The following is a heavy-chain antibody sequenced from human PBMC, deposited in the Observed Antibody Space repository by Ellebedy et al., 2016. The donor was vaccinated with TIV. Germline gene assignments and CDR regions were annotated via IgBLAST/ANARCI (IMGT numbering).Heavy chain of an antibody. V-gene: IGHV3-23*01. D-gene: IGHD4-11*01. Sequence: GESLKISXAAAGFTFGSYVMSWVRQAPGKGLEWVSGISATGRLTYYADSVKGRFTISRDNSRNTVYLQMNSLRAEDTAVYYCVKEGDYSGHWGQGTLVTVSS. CDR1: GFTFGSYV. J-gene: IGHJ4*02. CDR3: VKEGDYSGH. CDR2: ISATGRLT.